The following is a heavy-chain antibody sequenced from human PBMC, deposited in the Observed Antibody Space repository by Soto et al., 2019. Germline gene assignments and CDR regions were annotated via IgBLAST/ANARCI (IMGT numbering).Heavy chain of an antibody. CDR2: ISAYNGNT. CDR1: GYTFTSYG. J-gene: IGHJ4*02. CDR3: ARERITMVRGVQNFDY. Sequence: QVQLVQSGAEVKKPGASVKASCKASGYTFTSYGISWVRQAPGQGLEWMGWISAYNGNTNYAQKLQGRVTMTTDTSTSTAYMELRSLRSDDTAVYYCARERITMVRGVQNFDYWGQGTLVTVSS. V-gene: IGHV1-18*01. D-gene: IGHD3-10*01.